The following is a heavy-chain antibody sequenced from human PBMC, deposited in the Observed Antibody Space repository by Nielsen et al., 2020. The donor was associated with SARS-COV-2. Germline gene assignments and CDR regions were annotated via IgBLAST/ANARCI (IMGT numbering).Heavy chain of an antibody. CDR3: ASSVSGYSGYDSPINYYYYYMDV. Sequence: GGSLRLSCAASGFTFSSYWMSWVRQAPGKGLEWVANIKQDGSEKYYVDSVKGRFTISRDNAKNSLYLQMNSLRAEDTAVYYCASSVSGYSGYDSPINYYYYYMDVWGKGTTVTVSS. J-gene: IGHJ6*03. D-gene: IGHD5-12*01. CDR1: GFTFSSYW. CDR2: IKQDGSEK. V-gene: IGHV3-7*03.